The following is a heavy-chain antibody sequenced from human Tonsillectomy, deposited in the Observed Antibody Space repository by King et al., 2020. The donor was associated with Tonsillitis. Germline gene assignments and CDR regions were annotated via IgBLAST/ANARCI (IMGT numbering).Heavy chain of an antibody. J-gene: IGHJ4*02. D-gene: IGHD2-2*01. Sequence: VQLVESGGGVVQPGRSLRLSCAASGFTFSRFGIHWVRQAPGKGLDWVASISHDGTNRYNADSVKGRFTISRDNSKNTLYLQMNSLRAEDTAVYYCAKDPGCRSATCYEDIGGYFDYWGQGTLVTVSS. CDR3: AKDPGCRSATCYEDIGGYFDY. CDR2: ISHDGTNR. CDR1: GFTFSRFG. V-gene: IGHV3-30*18.